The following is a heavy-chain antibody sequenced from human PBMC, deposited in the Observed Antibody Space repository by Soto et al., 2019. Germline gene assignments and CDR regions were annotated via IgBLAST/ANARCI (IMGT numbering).Heavy chain of an antibody. J-gene: IGHJ5*02. D-gene: IGHD5-12*01. CDR2: IYYSGST. CDR3: ARVKVAYNWFDP. CDR1: GGTIGGVDCH. V-gene: IGHV4-61*08. Sequence: SETLSLTYAVSGGTIGGVDCHWIMISQPPGRGLEWIGYIYYSGSTNYNPPLKSRVTISVDTSKNQFSLKLSSVTAADTAVYYCARVKVAYNWFDPWGQGTLVTVSS.